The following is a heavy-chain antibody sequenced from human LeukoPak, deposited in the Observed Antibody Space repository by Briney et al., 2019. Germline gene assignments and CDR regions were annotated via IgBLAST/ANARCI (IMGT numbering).Heavy chain of an antibody. CDR2: IYYSGST. CDR3: AREGLGAYDSSDY. CDR1: GESFSGYY. J-gene: IGHJ4*02. Sequence: SETLSLTCAVYGESFSGYYWSWIRQPPGKGLEWIGSIYYSGSTYYNPSLKSRVTISVDTSKNQLSLKLSSVTAADTAVYYCAREGLGAYDSSDYWGQGTLVTVSS. V-gene: IGHV4-34*01. D-gene: IGHD3-22*01.